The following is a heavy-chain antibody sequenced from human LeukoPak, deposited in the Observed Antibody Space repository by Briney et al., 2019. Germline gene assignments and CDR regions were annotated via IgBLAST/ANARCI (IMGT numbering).Heavy chain of an antibody. CDR2: IFSWGCT. J-gene: IGHJ5*02. D-gene: IGHD1-7*01. Sequence: SVTLSLTCTVSGGPISRGGYYWSWVRQLPGKGLEWVGYIFSWGCTSYNPPLRSRVTVSFDTSKNQFFLNLSSVTAADTAVYYCAREAWAGTLSGWFDPWGQGTLVTVSS. V-gene: IGHV4-31*03. CDR3: AREAWAGTLSGWFDP. CDR1: GGPISRGGYY.